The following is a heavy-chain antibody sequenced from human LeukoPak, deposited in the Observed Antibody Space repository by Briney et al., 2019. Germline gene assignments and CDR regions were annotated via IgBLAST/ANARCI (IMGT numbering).Heavy chain of an antibody. Sequence: GGSLRLSCAASGFTFSNYAMHWVRQAPGKGLEWVAVISYDGTNKYYPDSVKGRFTISRDNSYNTLYLQVDSLTAEDRAVYYCAKESTTYYYYGMHVWGQGTTVTVSS. CDR3: AKESTTYYYYGMHV. CDR2: ISYDGTNK. J-gene: IGHJ6*02. V-gene: IGHV3-30*18. CDR1: GFTFSNYA. D-gene: IGHD2/OR15-2a*01.